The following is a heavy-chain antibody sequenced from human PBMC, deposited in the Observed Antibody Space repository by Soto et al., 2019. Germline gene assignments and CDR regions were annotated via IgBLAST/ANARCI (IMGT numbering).Heavy chain of an antibody. D-gene: IGHD3-22*01. Sequence: GGSLRLSCAASGFTFSSYTMNWVRQAPGKGLEWVSSISSSGSYTSYADSVKGRFTISRDNAKNSLYLQMNSLRAEDTAVYYCGRDYYYDRSGYSPLDYWGQGTLVTVSS. CDR1: GFTFSSYT. V-gene: IGHV3-21*01. J-gene: IGHJ4*02. CDR2: ISSSGSYT. CDR3: GRDYYYDRSGYSPLDY.